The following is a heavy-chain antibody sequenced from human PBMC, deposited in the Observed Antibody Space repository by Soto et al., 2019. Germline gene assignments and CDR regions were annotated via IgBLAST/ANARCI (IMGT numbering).Heavy chain of an antibody. CDR1: GGSISSSSYY. J-gene: IGHJ6*03. CDR3: ARQLSSTWGYYYYYMDV. V-gene: IGHV4-39*01. Sequence: SETLSLTCTVFGGSISSSSYYWGWIRQPPGKGLEWIGSIYYSGSTYYNPSLKSRVTISVDTSKNQFSLKLSSVTAADTAVYYCARQLSSTWGYYYYYMDVWGKGTTVTVSS. CDR2: IYYSGST. D-gene: IGHD1-26*01.